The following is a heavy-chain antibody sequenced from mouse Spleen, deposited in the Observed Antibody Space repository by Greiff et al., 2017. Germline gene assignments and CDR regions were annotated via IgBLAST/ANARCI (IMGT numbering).Heavy chain of an antibody. CDR2: ISSGSSTI. J-gene: IGHJ1*01. V-gene: IGHV5-17*01. Sequence: EVQLVESGGGLVKPGGSLKLSCAASGFTFSDYGMHWVRQAPEKGLEWVAYISSGSSTIYYADTVKGRFTISRDNAKNTPFLQMTSLRSEDTAMYYCARRYFDVWGSGTTVTGSS. CDR3: ARRYFDV. CDR1: GFTFSDYG.